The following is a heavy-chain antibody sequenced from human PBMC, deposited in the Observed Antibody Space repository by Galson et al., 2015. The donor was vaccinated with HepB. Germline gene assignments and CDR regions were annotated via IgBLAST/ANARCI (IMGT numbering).Heavy chain of an antibody. CDR3: ARGQTYRGSDCYVT. V-gene: IGHV3-53*01. D-gene: IGHD2-21*02. Sequence: SLRLSCAASGFAVSSTYISWVRQAPGKGLEWLSVIYSGGSTLYGDSVKGRLTISRDNSKNTVYLQMNSLRVEDTAVYYCARGQTYRGSDCYVTWGQGALVTVSS. CDR2: IYSGGST. CDR1: GFAVSSTY. J-gene: IGHJ5*02.